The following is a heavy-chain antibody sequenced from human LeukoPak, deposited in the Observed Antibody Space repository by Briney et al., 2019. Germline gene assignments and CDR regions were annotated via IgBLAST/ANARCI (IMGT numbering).Heavy chain of an antibody. D-gene: IGHD6-13*01. Sequence: ASVKVSCKASGYTFTNYGVTWVQQAPGQGLEWMGWISAYNGNTNYAQKLQGRVTMTTDTSTSTAYMELRSLRCDDTAVYYCARDAHSSSWPYYFDYWGQGTLVTVSS. CDR1: GYTFTNYG. CDR2: ISAYNGNT. J-gene: IGHJ4*02. CDR3: ARDAHSSSWPYYFDY. V-gene: IGHV1-18*01.